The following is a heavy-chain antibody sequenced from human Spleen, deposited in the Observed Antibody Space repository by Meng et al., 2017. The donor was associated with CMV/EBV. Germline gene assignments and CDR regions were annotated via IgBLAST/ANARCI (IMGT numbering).Heavy chain of an antibody. D-gene: IGHD6-13*01. J-gene: IGHJ4*02. V-gene: IGHV4-34*01. CDR2: VNHSGRT. CDR1: GGSINDFY. CDR3: ARKGPSGSSWYDTRYYFDY. Sequence: GSLRLSCGVSGGSINDFYWRWIRQPPGKGLEWIGEVNHSGRTNYNPSLKSRVTISVDKSKNQFSLKLSSVTAADTAVYYCARKGPSGSSWYDTRYYFDYWGQGTLVTVSS.